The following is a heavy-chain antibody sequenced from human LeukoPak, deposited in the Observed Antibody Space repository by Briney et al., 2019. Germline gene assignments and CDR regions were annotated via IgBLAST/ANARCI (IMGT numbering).Heavy chain of an antibody. CDR2: IYPGDSDT. Sequence: PGESLKISCKGTGYSFTSYWIGCVRQMPGKGLEWMGIIYPGDSDTRYSPSFQGQVTISADKSISTAYLQWSSLKASDTAMYYCARQNLDTSSYYDYWGQGTLVTVSS. CDR3: ARQNLDTSSYYDY. J-gene: IGHJ4*02. V-gene: IGHV5-51*01. D-gene: IGHD5-18*01. CDR1: GYSFTSYW.